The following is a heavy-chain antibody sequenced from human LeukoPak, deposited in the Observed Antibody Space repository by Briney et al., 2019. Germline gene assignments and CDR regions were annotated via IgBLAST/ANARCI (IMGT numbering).Heavy chain of an antibody. V-gene: IGHV4-39*01. D-gene: IGHD6-6*01. CDR1: GGSISSSSDY. CDR3: ASLKEGGAAHWFDP. CDR2: TYYSGST. Sequence: SETLSLTCTVSGGSISSSSDYWGWIRQPPGKGLEWIGSTYYSGSTYYNPSLKSRVTISVDTSKNQFSLKLSSVTAADTAMYYCASLKEGGAAHWFDPWGQGTLVTVSS. J-gene: IGHJ5*02.